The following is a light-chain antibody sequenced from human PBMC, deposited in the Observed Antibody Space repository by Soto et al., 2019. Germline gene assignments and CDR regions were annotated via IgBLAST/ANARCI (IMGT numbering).Light chain of an antibody. CDR2: AAS. J-gene: IGKJ1*01. CDR1: QSVSSN. V-gene: IGKV3-11*01. Sequence: EIVLTQSPGTLSLSPGERATLSCRASQSVSSNLAWYQQKPGQAPRVLIYAASNRATGIPARFSGSGSGTDFTLTISSLEPEDFAVYYCQQRSNWPPTFGQGTKVDIK. CDR3: QQRSNWPPT.